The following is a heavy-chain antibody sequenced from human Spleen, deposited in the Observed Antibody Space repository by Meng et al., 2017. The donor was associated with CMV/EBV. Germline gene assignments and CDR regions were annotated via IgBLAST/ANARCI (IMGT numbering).Heavy chain of an antibody. CDR2: INPNSGDT. CDR1: GYTFTNYA. V-gene: IGHV1-2*02. CDR3: AREFLYNAFVF. D-gene: IGHD2/OR15-2a*01. Sequence: ASVKVSCKASGYTFTNYAFSWVRQAPGQGLEWMAWINPNSGDTHFAQKFQGRVSMTRDTSTSTAFMDLSSLRSDDTAVYYCAREFLYNAFVFWGQGTMVTVSS. J-gene: IGHJ3*01.